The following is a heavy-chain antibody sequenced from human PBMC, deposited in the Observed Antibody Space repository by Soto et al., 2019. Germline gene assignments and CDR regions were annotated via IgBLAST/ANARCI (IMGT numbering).Heavy chain of an antibody. Sequence: SETLSLTCTVSGGSVSSGSYYWSWIRQPPGKGLEWIGYIYYSGSTNYNPSLKSRVTISVDTSKNQFSLKLSSVTAADTAVYYCAREGVDTATGGYFDYWGQGTLVTVSS. D-gene: IGHD5-18*01. CDR2: IYYSGST. V-gene: IGHV4-61*01. J-gene: IGHJ4*02. CDR3: AREGVDTATGGYFDY. CDR1: GGSVSSGSYY.